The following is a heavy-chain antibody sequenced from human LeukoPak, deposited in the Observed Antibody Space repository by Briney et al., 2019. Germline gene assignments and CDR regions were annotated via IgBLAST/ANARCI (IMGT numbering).Heavy chain of an antibody. D-gene: IGHD2-15*01. CDR1: GFTLSSYS. V-gene: IGHV3-21*01. CDR2: ISSSSRYI. CDR3: ARNSDWGCSGGTCYNNEGY. Sequence: GGSLRLSCAASGFTLSSYSMNWVRQAPGKGLEWVSFISSSSRYILYTDSVKGRFTISRDNAKNSLYLQMNSLRAEDTAVYYCARNSDWGCSGGTCYNNEGYWGQGTLVTVSS. J-gene: IGHJ4*02.